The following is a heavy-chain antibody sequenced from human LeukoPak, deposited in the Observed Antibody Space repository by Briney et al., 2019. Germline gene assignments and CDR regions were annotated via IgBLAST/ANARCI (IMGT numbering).Heavy chain of an antibody. J-gene: IGHJ4*01. CDR1: GYPFTNSW. V-gene: IGHV5-51*01. CDR3: ARQPHGSTFTDY. D-gene: IGHD3-10*01. CDR2: ISLGVSDT. Sequence: GESLTISCQASGYPFTNSWIGCVCQMPQKGLEWMGVISLGVSDTSYTPSFQGQAPFSADHSIGTASLRWRLLPVPTPPFYYCARQPHGSTFTDYWGQGRLVT.